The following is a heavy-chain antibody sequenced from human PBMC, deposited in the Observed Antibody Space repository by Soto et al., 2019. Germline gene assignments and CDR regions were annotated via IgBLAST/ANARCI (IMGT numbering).Heavy chain of an antibody. D-gene: IGHD3-22*01. CDR3: VRHPGGGARYYDSSGYYYYYYGMDV. CDR2: IYYSGST. J-gene: IGHJ6*02. CDR1: GGSISSYY. Sequence: SETLSLTCTVSGGSISSYYWSWIRQPPGKGLEWIGYIYYSGSTNYNPSLKSRVTISVDTSKNQFSLKLSSVTAADTAVYYCVRHPGGGARYYDSSGYYYYYYGMDVWGQGTTVTVSS. V-gene: IGHV4-59*08.